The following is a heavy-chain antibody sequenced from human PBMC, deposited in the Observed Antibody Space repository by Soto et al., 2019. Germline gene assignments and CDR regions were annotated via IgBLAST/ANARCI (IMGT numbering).Heavy chain of an antibody. CDR3: ARDLITSQVGY. CDR2: IWYDGSNK. CDR1: GFTFSSYG. D-gene: IGHD3-3*01. V-gene: IGHV3-33*01. J-gene: IGHJ4*02. Sequence: QVQLVESGGGVVQPGRSLRLSCAASGFTFSSYGMHWVRQAPGKGLEWVAVIWYDGSNKYYADSVKGRFTISRDNSKNTLYLQMNRLRAEDTAVYYCARDLITSQVGYWGQGTLVTVSS.